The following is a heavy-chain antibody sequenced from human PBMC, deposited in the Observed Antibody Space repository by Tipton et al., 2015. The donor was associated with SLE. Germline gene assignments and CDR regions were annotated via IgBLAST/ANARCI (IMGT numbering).Heavy chain of an antibody. CDR1: GGSFSGYN. J-gene: IGHJ6*03. Sequence: LRLSCAVYGGSFSGYNWNWIRQSPEKGLEWIGEINHSGITNYNPSLKSRVTISVDTSKNQFSLKLSSVTAADTAVYYCASIGPIYYYYYYMDVWGKGTTVTVSS. V-gene: IGHV4-34*01. CDR3: ASIGPIYYYYYYMDV. CDR2: INHSGIT.